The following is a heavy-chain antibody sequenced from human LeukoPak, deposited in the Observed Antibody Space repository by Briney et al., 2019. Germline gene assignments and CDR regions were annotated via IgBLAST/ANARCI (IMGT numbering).Heavy chain of an antibody. J-gene: IGHJ4*02. CDR2: IWYDGSNK. CDR3: ARVAGHDIRGLITYYFDD. Sequence: GRSLRLSCAASGFTFRSYGMQWVRQAPGKGLEWVAIIWYDGSNKYYSDSVKGRFTIPRDNSKNTLYLQMNSLRAEDTAVYYCARVAGHDIRGLITYYFDDWGQGTLVTVSS. CDR1: GFTFRSYG. D-gene: IGHD3-10*01. V-gene: IGHV3-33*01.